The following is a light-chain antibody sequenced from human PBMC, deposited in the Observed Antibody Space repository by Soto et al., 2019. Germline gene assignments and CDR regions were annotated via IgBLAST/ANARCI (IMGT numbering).Light chain of an antibody. CDR1: QDISGY. CDR2: AAS. V-gene: IGKV1-8*01. CDR3: QQYYSYPFN. Sequence: AIRMTQSPSSLSASTGDRVTITCRASQDISGYLAWYQQKPGKAPNFLIYAASTLHSGVPSRFSGSGSGTHFTLSISYLRSEDFATYYCQQYYSYPFNFGQGTKLEI. J-gene: IGKJ2*01.